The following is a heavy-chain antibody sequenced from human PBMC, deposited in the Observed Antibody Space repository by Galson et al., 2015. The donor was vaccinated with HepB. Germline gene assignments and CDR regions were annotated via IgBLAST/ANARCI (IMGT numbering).Heavy chain of an antibody. CDR3: AKVGTTGMDV. D-gene: IGHD1-7*01. Sequence: SLRLSCAASGFTFSSYAMSWVRQAPGKGLEWVSTISGSGSSTYYADFVRGRFIISRDNSKNTLFLQVNSLRAEDTAVYYCAKVGTTGMDVWGQGTTVTVSS. CDR2: ISGSGSST. V-gene: IGHV3-23*01. J-gene: IGHJ6*02. CDR1: GFTFSSYA.